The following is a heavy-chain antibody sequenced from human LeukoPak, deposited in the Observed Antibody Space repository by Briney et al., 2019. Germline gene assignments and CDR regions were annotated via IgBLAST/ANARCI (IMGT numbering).Heavy chain of an antibody. Sequence: GGSLRLSCAASGFTFSSYAMHWVRQAPGKGLEWVAVISYDGSNKYYADSVKGRFTISRDNSKNTLYLQMNSLRAEDTAVYYCVRDDPVSGSPFDYWGQGTLVTVSS. CDR2: ISYDGSNK. D-gene: IGHD3-16*01. V-gene: IGHV3-30-3*01. CDR1: GFTFSSYA. J-gene: IGHJ4*02. CDR3: VRDDPVSGSPFDY.